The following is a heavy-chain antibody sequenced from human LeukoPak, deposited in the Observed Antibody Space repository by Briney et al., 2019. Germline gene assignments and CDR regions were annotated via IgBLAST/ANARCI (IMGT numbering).Heavy chain of an antibody. J-gene: IGHJ4*02. CDR2: ISGSGGST. V-gene: IGHV3-23*01. D-gene: IGHD6-13*01. Sequence: PGGSLRLSCAASGITFSSYAMSWVRQAPGKGLEWVSAISGSGGSTYYADSVKGRFTISRDNSKNTLYLQMNSLRAEDTAVYYCAKDSSSWYLAGSFDYWGQGTLVTVSS. CDR3: AKDSSSWYLAGSFDY. CDR1: GITFSSYA.